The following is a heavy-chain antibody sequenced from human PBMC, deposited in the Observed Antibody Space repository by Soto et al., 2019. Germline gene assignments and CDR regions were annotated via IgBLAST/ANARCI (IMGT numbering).Heavy chain of an antibody. CDR2: INPSGGST. J-gene: IGHJ6*02. CDR1: GYTFASYY. D-gene: IGHD5-18*01. Sequence: GASVKVSCKASGYTFASYYMHWVRQAPVQWLEWMGIINPSGGSTSYAQKFQGRVTMTRDTSTSTVYMELSSLRSEDTAVYYCAWAAMVTGYYYYGMDVWGQGTTVTVSS. V-gene: IGHV1-46*03. CDR3: AWAAMVTGYYYYGMDV.